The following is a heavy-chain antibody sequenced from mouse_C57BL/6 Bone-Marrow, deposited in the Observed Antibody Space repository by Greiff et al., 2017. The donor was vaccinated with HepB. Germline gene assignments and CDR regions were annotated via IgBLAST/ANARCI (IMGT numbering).Heavy chain of an antibody. CDR2: ISSGGSYT. J-gene: IGHJ1*03. CDR1: GFTFSSYG. V-gene: IGHV5-6*01. CDR3: ARHGSSPHWYVDV. Sequence: EVQLVESGGDLVKPGGSLKLSCAASGFTFSSYGMSWVRQTPDKRLEWVATISSGGSYTYYPDSVKGRFTISRDNAKNTLYLQMSSLKSEDTAMYYCARHGSSPHWYVDVWGTGTTVTVSS. D-gene: IGHD1-1*01.